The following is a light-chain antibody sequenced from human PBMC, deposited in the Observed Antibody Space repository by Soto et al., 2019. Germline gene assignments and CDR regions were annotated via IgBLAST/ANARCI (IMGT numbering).Light chain of an antibody. V-gene: IGKV1-5*01. CDR2: DAS. CDR3: LCYITSPWT. Sequence: DLQMTQSPSTLSASVGDRVTITCRASQSCRNSLAWYQQKAGKAPTLLIYDASTLQSGVPPRFSGSGSGTEFSLTISSLQPEDFATYYCLCYITSPWTFCQGTKVEIK. J-gene: IGKJ1*01. CDR1: QSCRNS.